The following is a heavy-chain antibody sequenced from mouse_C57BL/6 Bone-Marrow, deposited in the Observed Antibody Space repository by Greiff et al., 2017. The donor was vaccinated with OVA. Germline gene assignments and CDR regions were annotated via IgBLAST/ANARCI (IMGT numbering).Heavy chain of an antibody. CDR3: ARHGDYGSFFDY. CDR2: ISSGGSYT. J-gene: IGHJ2*01. CDR1: GFTFSSYG. D-gene: IGHD1-1*01. Sequence: EVQVVESGGDLVKPGGSLKLSCAASGFTFSSYGMSWVRQTPDKRLEWVATISSGGSYTYYTDSVKGRFTLSRDNAKNTLYLQMSRLKSEDTAMYYCARHGDYGSFFDYWGQGTTLTVSS. V-gene: IGHV5-6*01.